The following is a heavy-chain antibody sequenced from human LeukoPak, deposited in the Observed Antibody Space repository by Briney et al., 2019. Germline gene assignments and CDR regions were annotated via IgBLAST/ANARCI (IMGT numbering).Heavy chain of an antibody. CDR2: INSDGSST. J-gene: IGHJ4*02. CDR1: GFTFSSYW. V-gene: IGHV3-74*01. D-gene: IGHD3-22*01. Sequence: GGSLRLSCAASGFTFSSYWMHWVRQTPGKGLVWVSRINSDGSSTSYADSVKGRFTISRDNAKNTLYLQMNSLRAEDTAVYYCARAGDYYDSSGYRTVDYWGQGTLVTVSS. CDR3: ARAGDYYDSSGYRTVDY.